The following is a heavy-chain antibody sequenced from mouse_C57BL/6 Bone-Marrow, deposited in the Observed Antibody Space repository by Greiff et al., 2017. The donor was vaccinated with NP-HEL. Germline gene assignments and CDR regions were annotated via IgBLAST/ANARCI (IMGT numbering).Heavy chain of an antibody. CDR1: GFTFSDYG. CDR2: ISSGSSTI. CDR3: ARRYRGLYYYAMDY. J-gene: IGHJ4*01. Sequence: EVKFVESGGGLVKPGGSLKLSCAASGFTFSDYGMHWVRQAPEKGLEWVAYISSGSSTIYYADTVKGRFTISRDNAKNTLFLQMTSLRSEDTAMYYCARRYRGLYYYAMDYWGQGTSVTVSS. V-gene: IGHV5-17*01. D-gene: IGHD2-12*01.